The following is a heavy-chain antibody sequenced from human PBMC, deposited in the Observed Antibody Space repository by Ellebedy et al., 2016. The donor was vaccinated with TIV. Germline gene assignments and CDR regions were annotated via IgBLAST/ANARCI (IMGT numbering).Heavy chain of an antibody. CDR3: ARVAGDYDAFDI. J-gene: IGHJ3*02. Sequence: SETLSLTXTVSGGSISSGDYYWSWIRQPPGKGLEWIGEINHSGSTNYNPSLKSRVTISVDTSKNQFSLKLSSVTAADTAVYYCARVAGDYDAFDIWGQGTMVTVSS. D-gene: IGHD4-17*01. CDR2: INHSGST. CDR1: GGSISSGDYY. V-gene: IGHV4-39*01.